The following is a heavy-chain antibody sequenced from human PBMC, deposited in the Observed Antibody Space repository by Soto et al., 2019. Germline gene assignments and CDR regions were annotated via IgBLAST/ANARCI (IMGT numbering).Heavy chain of an antibody. CDR3: ARESTGNYFDY. D-gene: IGHD4-4*01. CDR1: GGSVSSGSYY. J-gene: IGHJ4*02. V-gene: IGHV4-61*01. CDR2: IYYSGST. Sequence: SETLSLTCTVSGGSVSSGSYYWSWIRQPPGKGLEWIGYIYYSGSTNYNPSLKSRVTISVDTSKNQFSLKLSSVTAADTAVYYCARESTGNYFDYWGQGTLVTVSS.